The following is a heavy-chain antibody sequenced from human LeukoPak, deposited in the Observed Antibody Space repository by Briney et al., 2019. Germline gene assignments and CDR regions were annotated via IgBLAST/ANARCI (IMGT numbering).Heavy chain of an antibody. CDR2: IYYSGST. Sequence: SETLSLTCTVSGGSISSSSYYWGWIRQPPGKGLEWIGSIYYSGSTYYNPSLKSRVTISVDTSKNQFSLKLSSVTAADTAVYYCAREGIVDTAMAIERFDPWGQGTLVTVSS. CDR1: GGSISSSSYY. V-gene: IGHV4-39*02. CDR3: AREGIVDTAMAIERFDP. J-gene: IGHJ5*02. D-gene: IGHD5-18*01.